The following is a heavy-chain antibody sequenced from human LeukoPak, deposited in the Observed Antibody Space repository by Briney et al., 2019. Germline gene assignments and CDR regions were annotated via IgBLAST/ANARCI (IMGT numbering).Heavy chain of an antibody. CDR3: ARHRDYGGHTNPDYFDY. Sequence: SETLSLTCTVSGGSIGSSSYYWGCIRQHPGKGLEWIGNIYYSGSTSYNPSLKSRVTMSVDTSKNQFSLRLSSVTAADTAVYYCARHRDYGGHTNPDYFDYWGQGTLVTVSS. V-gene: IGHV4-39*01. CDR1: GGSIGSSSYY. CDR2: IYYSGST. D-gene: IGHD4-23*01. J-gene: IGHJ4*02.